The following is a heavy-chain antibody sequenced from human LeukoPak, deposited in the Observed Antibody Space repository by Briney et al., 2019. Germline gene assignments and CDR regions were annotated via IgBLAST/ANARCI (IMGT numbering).Heavy chain of an antibody. V-gene: IGHV1-18*01. Sequence: GASVKLSCKASGYTFTSYGISWVRQAPGPGLELMGWISAYNGNTNYAQKLQGRVTMTTDTSTSTAYMELRRLRTEDTVVYYWARAENIDFLFGYYAFDIWGQGTMVTVSS. CDR2: ISAYNGNT. D-gene: IGHD3-3*01. CDR1: GYTFTSYG. J-gene: IGHJ3*02. CDR3: ARAENIDFLFGYYAFDI.